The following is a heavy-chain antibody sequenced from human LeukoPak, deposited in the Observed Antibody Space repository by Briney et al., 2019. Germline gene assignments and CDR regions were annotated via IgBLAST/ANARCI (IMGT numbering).Heavy chain of an antibody. Sequence: SETLSLTCAVSGGSISSGGYSWSWIRQPPGKGLEWIGYIYHSGSTYYNPSLKSRVTISVDTSKNQFSLKLSSVTAADTAVYYCARDLEYCSSTSCYPDYWGQGTLVTVSS. D-gene: IGHD2-2*01. CDR1: GGSISSGGYS. J-gene: IGHJ4*02. V-gene: IGHV4-30-2*05. CDR3: ARDLEYCSSTSCYPDY. CDR2: IYHSGST.